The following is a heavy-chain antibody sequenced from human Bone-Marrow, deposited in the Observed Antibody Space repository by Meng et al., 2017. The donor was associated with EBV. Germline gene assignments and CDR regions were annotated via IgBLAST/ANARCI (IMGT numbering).Heavy chain of an antibody. D-gene: IGHD2-8*02. V-gene: IGHV3-74*01. Sequence: VPLVESGGSLVQPGGSLRLSCAASGFTFRNYWMHWVRQAPGKGLMWVSRLNEDGATTTYADSVKGRFTISRDNAKNTLYLHMSSLRADDTAVYYCSRDLVGSDDYWGQGTLVTVSS. CDR2: LNEDGATT. CDR3: SRDLVGSDDY. CDR1: GFTFRNYW. J-gene: IGHJ4*02.